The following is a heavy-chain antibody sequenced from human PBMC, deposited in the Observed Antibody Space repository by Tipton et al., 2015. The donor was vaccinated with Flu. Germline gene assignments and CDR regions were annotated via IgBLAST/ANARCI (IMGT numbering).Heavy chain of an antibody. J-gene: IGHJ4*02. V-gene: IGHV3-74*01. CDR1: EFTFSKYW. Sequence: GSLRLSCAASEFTFSKYWMHWVRQAPGRGLVWLSRINTNGSYTSYADSAKGRFTLSRDNAENTLYLQMNSLRVEDTAVYYCVREIAGAAAYWGRGTLVTVSS. CDR2: INTNGSYT. CDR3: VREIAGAAAY. D-gene: IGHD6-13*01.